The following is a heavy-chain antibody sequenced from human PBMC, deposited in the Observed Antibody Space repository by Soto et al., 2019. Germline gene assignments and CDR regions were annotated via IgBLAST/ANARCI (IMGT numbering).Heavy chain of an antibody. V-gene: IGHV3-11*01. J-gene: IGHJ4*02. CDR1: GFTFXDYY. CDR2: ISSSGSTI. CDR3: ARARDYGDYEHFDY. Sequence: PGGSLRLSCAAAGFTFXDYYMSWIRQAPGKGLEWVSYISSSGSTIYYADSVKGRFTISRDNAKNSLYLQMNSLRAEDTAVYYCARARDYGDYEHFDYWGQGTLVTVSS. D-gene: IGHD4-17*01.